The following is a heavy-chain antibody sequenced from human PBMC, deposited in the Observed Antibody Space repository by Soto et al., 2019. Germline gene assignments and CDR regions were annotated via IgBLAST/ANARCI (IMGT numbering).Heavy chain of an antibody. CDR1: GGSISSYY. CDR3: ARRRYYDSSGYYLGAFDI. CDR2: IYYSGST. V-gene: IGHV4-59*01. J-gene: IGHJ3*02. Sequence: SETLSLTCTVSGGSISSYYWSWIRQPPGKGLEWIGYIYYSGSTNYNPSLKSRVTISVDTSKNQFSLKLSSVTAAHTAVYYCARRRYYDSSGYYLGAFDIWGQGTMVTVSS. D-gene: IGHD3-22*01.